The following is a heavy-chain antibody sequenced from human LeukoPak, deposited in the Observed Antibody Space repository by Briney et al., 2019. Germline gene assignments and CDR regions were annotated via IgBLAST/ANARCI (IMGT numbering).Heavy chain of an antibody. CDR1: GGSFSGYF. D-gene: IGHD3-3*01. Sequence: SETLSLTCAVYGGSFSGYFWSWIRQSPEKGLEWIAEINHSGSINYNPSLKSRLTISVDTSKNQFSLKLSSVTAADTAVYFCAVHTTYDFWGVKWFDPWGQGTLVTVSS. CDR3: AVHTTYDFWGVKWFDP. J-gene: IGHJ5*02. V-gene: IGHV4-34*01. CDR2: INHSGSI.